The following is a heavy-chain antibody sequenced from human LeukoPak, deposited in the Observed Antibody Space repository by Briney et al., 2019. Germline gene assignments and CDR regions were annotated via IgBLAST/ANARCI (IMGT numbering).Heavy chain of an antibody. CDR3: ARIYCGGDCLDAAPLSDAFDI. CDR1: GGSFSGYY. Sequence: PSETLSLTCAVYGGSFSGYYWSWIRQPPGKGLEWIGEINHSGSTNYNPSLKSRVTISVDTSKNQFSLKLSSVTAADTAVYYCARIYCGGDCLDAAPLSDAFDIWGQGTMVTVSS. J-gene: IGHJ3*02. D-gene: IGHD2-21*02. CDR2: INHSGST. V-gene: IGHV4-34*01.